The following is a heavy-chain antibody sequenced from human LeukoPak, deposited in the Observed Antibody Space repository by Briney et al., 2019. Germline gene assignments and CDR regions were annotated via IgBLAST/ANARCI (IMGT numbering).Heavy chain of an antibody. Sequence: SETLSLTCTVTGASIRSHYWSWIRQPPGKGLEWIGYMYYSGNSNYNPALKSRVTISVDTSKNQFSLKMISVTPADTAVFYCSRRNRGGWFDASGQGTLVTVSS. CDR1: GASIRSHY. V-gene: IGHV4-59*11. J-gene: IGHJ5*02. D-gene: IGHD3-10*01. CDR2: MYYSGNS. CDR3: SRRNRGGWFDA.